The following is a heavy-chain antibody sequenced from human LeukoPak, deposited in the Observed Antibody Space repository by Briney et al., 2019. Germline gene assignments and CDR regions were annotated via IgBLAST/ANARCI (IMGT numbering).Heavy chain of an antibody. Sequence: GGSLRLSCAASGFTVSSNYMSWVRQAPGKGLEWVSVIYSGGRTYYADSVKGRFTISRDNSKNTLYLQMNSLRAEDTAVYYCAKDPASYCSSTSCLPLNWGQGTLVTVSS. J-gene: IGHJ4*02. D-gene: IGHD2-2*01. V-gene: IGHV3-66*01. CDR3: AKDPASYCSSTSCLPLN. CDR1: GFTVSSNY. CDR2: IYSGGRT.